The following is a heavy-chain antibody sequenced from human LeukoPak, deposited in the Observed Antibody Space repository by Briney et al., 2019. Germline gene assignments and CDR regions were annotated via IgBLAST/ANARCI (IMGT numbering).Heavy chain of an antibody. V-gene: IGHV4-4*09. CDR2: IYTSGST. J-gene: IGHJ3*02. D-gene: IGHD3-22*01. Sequence: SETLSPTCTVSGGSISSYYWSWIRQPPGKGLKWIGYIYTSGSTNYNPSLKSRVTISVDTSKNQFSLKLSSVTAADTAVYYCARDGYYYDSSGPKGAFDIWGQGTMVTVSS. CDR3: ARDGYYYDSSGPKGAFDI. CDR1: GGSISSYY.